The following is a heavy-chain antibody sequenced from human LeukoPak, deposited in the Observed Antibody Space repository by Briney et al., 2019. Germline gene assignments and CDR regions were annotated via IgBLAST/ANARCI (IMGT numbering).Heavy chain of an antibody. D-gene: IGHD6-25*01. CDR3: ARVGPSGMGYYYYMDV. Sequence: ASVKVSCKASGYTFTSSEIHWVRQAPGQGLEWMGWLNPNSGNTGYAQKFQGRVTFTRESSTSTAYMEVTRLRSEDTAVYYCARVGPSGMGYYYYMDVWGKGTTVTVSS. CDR2: LNPNSGNT. V-gene: IGHV1-8*03. J-gene: IGHJ6*03. CDR1: GYTFTSSE.